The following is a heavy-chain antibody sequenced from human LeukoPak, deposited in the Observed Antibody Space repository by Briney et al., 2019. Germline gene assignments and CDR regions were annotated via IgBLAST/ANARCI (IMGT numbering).Heavy chain of an antibody. D-gene: IGHD2/OR15-2a*01. J-gene: IGHJ5*02. Sequence: SETLSLTCTVSGGSISSSSYYWSWIRQPPGKGLEWIGYIYYSGSTNYNPSLKSRVTISVDTSKNQFSLKLSSVTAADTAVYYCARLRINTLGWFDPWGQGTLVTVSS. CDR2: IYYSGST. V-gene: IGHV4-61*01. CDR1: GGSISSSSYY. CDR3: ARLRINTLGWFDP.